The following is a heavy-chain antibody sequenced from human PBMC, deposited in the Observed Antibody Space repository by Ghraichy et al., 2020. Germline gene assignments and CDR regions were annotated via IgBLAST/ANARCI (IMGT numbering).Heavy chain of an antibody. J-gene: IGHJ4*02. CDR3: ARDLRKGSYFVY. CDR1: GFTFSTYG. CDR2: IWADESNK. Sequence: GESLNISCVASGFTFSTYGMHWVRQAPGKGLEWVAVIWADESNKYYADSVKGRFTISRDNSESTLYLQVNSLRAEDTAVYYCARDLRKGSYFVYWGQGTQVTVSS. V-gene: IGHV3-33*01.